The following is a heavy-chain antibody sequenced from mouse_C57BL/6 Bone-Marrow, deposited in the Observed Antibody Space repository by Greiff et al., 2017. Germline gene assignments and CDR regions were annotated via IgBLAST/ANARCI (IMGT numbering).Heavy chain of an antibody. CDR1: GYTFTSYW. Sequence: QVQLQQPGAELVKPGASVKLSCKASGYTFTSYWMHWVKQRPGQGLEWIGMIHPNSGSTNYNEKFKRKATLTVDKSSSTAYMHLSSLTSEGSAGYYCAKRARWLRGCAYWGQGTLVTVSA. V-gene: IGHV1-64*01. CDR2: IHPNSGST. D-gene: IGHD2-2*01. CDR3: AKRARWLRGCAY. J-gene: IGHJ3*01.